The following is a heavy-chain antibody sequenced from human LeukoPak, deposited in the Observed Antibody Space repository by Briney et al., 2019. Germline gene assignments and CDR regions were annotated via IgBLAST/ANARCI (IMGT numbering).Heavy chain of an antibody. D-gene: IGHD5-24*01. J-gene: IGHJ4*02. CDR3: ARARLPREFDY. CDR2: IYHSGST. CDR1: GYSISSGYY. Sequence: SETLSLTCAVSGYSISSGYYWGWIRQPPGKGLEWIGSIYHSGSTYYNPSLKSRVTISVDTSKNQFSLKLSSVTAADTAVYYCARARLPREFDYWGQGTPVTVSS. V-gene: IGHV4-38-2*01.